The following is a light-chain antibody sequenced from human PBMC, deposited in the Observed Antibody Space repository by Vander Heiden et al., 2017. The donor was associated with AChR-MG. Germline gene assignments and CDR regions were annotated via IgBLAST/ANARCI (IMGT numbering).Light chain of an antibody. J-gene: IGLJ1*01. CDR1: SSNIGSNT. CDR2: SNN. CDR3: AAWDDSLSGHYV. Sequence: QSVLTQPPSASGTPGQTVIISCFGSSSNIGSNTVNWVQHHPGTAPKLLIYSNNQRPSGVPDRFSGSKSGTSASLAINGLQSEDEADYYCAAWDDSLSGHYVFGTGTEVTVL. V-gene: IGLV1-44*01.